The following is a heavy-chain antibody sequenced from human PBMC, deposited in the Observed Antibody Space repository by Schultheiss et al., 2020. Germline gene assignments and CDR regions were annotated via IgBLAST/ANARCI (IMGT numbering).Heavy chain of an antibody. Sequence: SETLSLTCTVSGGSISSYYWSWIRQPPGKGLEWIGEINHSGSTNYNPSLKSRVTISVDTSKNQFSLKLSSVTAADTAVYYCAGIWFGEKTFDPWGQGTLVTVSS. CDR2: INHSGST. J-gene: IGHJ5*02. CDR1: GGSISSYY. D-gene: IGHD3-10*01. V-gene: IGHV4-34*01. CDR3: AGIWFGEKTFDP.